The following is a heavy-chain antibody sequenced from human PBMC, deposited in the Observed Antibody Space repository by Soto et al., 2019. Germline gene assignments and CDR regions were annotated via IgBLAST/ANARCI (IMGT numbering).Heavy chain of an antibody. V-gene: IGHV1-58*01. CDR2: IVVGSGNR. CDR3: AVLSTGCLTDVHDI. J-gene: IGHJ3*02. CDR1: GFTFTSPA. Sequence: ASVKVSCKASGFTFTSPAVQWVRQARGQRLEWIGWIVVGSGNRNYAQKFQERVTITRDMSTSTAYMELSSLRSEDTAVYYCAVLSTGCLTDVHDIWSQGTMVTVSS. D-gene: IGHD3-10*02.